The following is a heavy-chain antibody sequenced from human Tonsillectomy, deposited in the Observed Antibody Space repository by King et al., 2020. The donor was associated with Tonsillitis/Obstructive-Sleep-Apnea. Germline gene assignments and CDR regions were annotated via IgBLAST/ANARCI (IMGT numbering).Heavy chain of an antibody. J-gene: IGHJ1*01. CDR1: GFTFSGHG. V-gene: IGHV3-33*01. D-gene: IGHD4-23*01. CDR2: IWNDGSKK. CDR3: ARDLRYGGNSLFQH. Sequence: VQLVESGGGVVQPGRSLRLSCTASGFTFSGHGMHWVRQAPGKGLEWVAVIWNDGSKKYYADSVKGRFTISRDNSKNTLYLQMNSLRVEDTAVYYCARDLRYGGNSLFQHWGQGILVTVSS.